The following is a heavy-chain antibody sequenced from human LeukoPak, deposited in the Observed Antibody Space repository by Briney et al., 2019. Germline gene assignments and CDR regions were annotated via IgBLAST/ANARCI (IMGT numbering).Heavy chain of an antibody. CDR2: IYYSGST. J-gene: IGHJ5*02. CDR1: GGSISSYY. V-gene: IGHV4-59*01. D-gene: IGHD2-15*01. Sequence: SETLSLTCTVSGGSISSYYWSWIRQPPGKGLEWIGYIYYSGSTNYNPSLKSRVTISVDTSKNQFSLKLSSVTAADTAVYYCARTHEDIVVVVAEQGWFDPWGQGTLVTVSS. CDR3: ARTHEDIVVVVAEQGWFDP.